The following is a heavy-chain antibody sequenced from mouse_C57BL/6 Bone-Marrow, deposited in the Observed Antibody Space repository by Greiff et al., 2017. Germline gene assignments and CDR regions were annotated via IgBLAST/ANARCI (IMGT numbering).Heavy chain of an antibody. CDR1: GHTFTPYP. CDR3: ARGGNYWGYYFDY. V-gene: IGHV1-47*01. CDR2: FHPYNDDT. J-gene: IGHJ2*01. D-gene: IGHD2-1*01. Sequence: QVQLQQSGAELVKPGASVKMSCKASGHTFTPYPIEWMKQNHGKSLEWIGNFHPYNDDTKYNEKFKGKATLTVEQSSSTVYLELSRLTSDDSAVXYCARGGNYWGYYFDYWGQGTTLTVAS.